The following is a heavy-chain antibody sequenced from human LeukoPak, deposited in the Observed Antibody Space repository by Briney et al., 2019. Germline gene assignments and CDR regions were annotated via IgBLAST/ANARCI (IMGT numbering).Heavy chain of an antibody. V-gene: IGHV3-23*01. D-gene: IGHD5-24*01. CDR1: GFSFSTYD. J-gene: IGHJ4*02. Sequence: GGPLRLSCVRSGFSFSTYDMRWVRQTPGKGVVWVSAISTTGYYTEDADSVKGRFTISRDNSQNTLFLQMHSLRAEDTAVYYCAKKPATIKYPFDIWGQGTLVTVSP. CDR3: AKKPATIKYPFDI. CDR2: ISTTGYYT.